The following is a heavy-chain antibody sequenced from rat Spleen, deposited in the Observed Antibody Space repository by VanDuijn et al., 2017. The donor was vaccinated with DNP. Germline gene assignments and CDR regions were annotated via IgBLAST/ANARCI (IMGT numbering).Heavy chain of an antibody. CDR3: ARLRLEWELRAMDA. CDR1: GYSSTSNS. V-gene: IGHV3-1*01. D-gene: IGHD1-1*01. Sequence: QLQESGPGLVKPSQSLSLTCSVTGYSSTSNSWGWIRRFSGNKMEWIGHISYSDSTRYNPSLKSRISITRDTSKNQFFLQLDSVTTEDTATYYCARLRLEWELRAMDAWGQGTSVTVSS. J-gene: IGHJ4*01. CDR2: ISYSDST.